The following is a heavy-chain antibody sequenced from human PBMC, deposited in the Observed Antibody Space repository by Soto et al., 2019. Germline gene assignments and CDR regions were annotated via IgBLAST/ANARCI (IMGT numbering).Heavy chain of an antibody. D-gene: IGHD1-26*01. CDR2: IYYSVST. Sequence: PSETLSLTCTVSGCSISSSSYYWGWIGQPPGKGMEWIGSIYYSVSTYYNPSLKSQVTISVDTSKNQFSLKLSSVTAADTAVYYCARGWGTERAYGFDIWGQGTMVTVSS. V-gene: IGHV4-39*01. J-gene: IGHJ3*02. CDR3: ARGWGTERAYGFDI. CDR1: GCSISSSSYY.